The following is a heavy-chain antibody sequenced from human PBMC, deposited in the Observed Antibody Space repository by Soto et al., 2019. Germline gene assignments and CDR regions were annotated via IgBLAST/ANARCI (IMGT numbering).Heavy chain of an antibody. Sequence: EVQLVESGGGLVQPGGSLRLSCAASGFTFSSYDMHWVRQATGKGLEWVSAIGTAGDTYYPGSVKGRFTISRENAKNSLYLQMNSLRAGDTAVYYCARWGTSIAARPKYFDLWGRGTLVTVSS. J-gene: IGHJ2*01. CDR1: GFTFSSYD. D-gene: IGHD6-6*01. CDR3: ARWGTSIAARPKYFDL. CDR2: IGTAGDT. V-gene: IGHV3-13*01.